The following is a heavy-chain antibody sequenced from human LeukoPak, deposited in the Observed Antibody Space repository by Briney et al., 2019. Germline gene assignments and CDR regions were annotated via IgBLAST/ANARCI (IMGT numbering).Heavy chain of an antibody. Sequence: SVKVSCKASGGTFSSYAISWVRQAPGQGLEWMGGIIPIFGTANYAQKFQGRVAITADKSTSTAYMELSSLRSEDTAVYYCAVHDCSSTSCYGDFDWLFLFDYWGQGTLVTVSS. J-gene: IGHJ4*02. V-gene: IGHV1-69*06. CDR2: IIPIFGTA. CDR3: AVHDCSSTSCYGDFDWLFLFDY. D-gene: IGHD2-2*01. CDR1: GGTFSSYA.